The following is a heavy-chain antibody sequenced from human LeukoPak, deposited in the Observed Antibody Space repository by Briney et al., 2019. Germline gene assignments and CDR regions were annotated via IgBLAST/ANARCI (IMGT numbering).Heavy chain of an antibody. J-gene: IGHJ4*02. CDR2: IKQDGSEK. CDR3: AGGSSGGYPGH. CDR1: GFTFSSYW. Sequence: PGGSLRLSCAASGFTFSSYWMSWVRQAPGKGLEWVANIKQDGSEKYYVDSVKGRFTISRDNAKNSLYLQMNSLRAEDTAVYYCAGGSSGGYPGHWGQGTLVTVSS. V-gene: IGHV3-7*04. D-gene: IGHD6-19*01.